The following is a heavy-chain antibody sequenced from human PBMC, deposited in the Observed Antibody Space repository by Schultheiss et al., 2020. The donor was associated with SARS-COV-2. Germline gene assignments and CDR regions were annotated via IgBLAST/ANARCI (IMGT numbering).Heavy chain of an antibody. J-gene: IGHJ4*02. CDR3: ARAAAGTLYYFDY. CDR2: ISYDGSNK. CDR1: GFTFSSYA. V-gene: IGHV3-30*04. D-gene: IGHD6-13*01. Sequence: GGSLRLSCAASGFTFSSYAMHWVRQAPGKGLEWVAVISYDGSNKYYADSVKGRFTISRDNSKNTLYLQMNSLRAEDTAVYYCARAAAGTLYYFDYWGQGTLVTVSS.